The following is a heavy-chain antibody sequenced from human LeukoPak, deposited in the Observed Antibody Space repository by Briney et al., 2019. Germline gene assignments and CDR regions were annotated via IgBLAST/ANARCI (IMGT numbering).Heavy chain of an antibody. CDR3: ASGYSYGFDY. CDR2: IIPIFGTA. D-gene: IGHD5-18*01. V-gene: IGHV1-69*05. CDR1: GYTFTSYD. Sequence: SVKVSCKASGYTFTSYDINWVRQATGQGLEWMGRIIPIFGTANYAQKFQGRVTITTDESTSTAYMELSSLRSEDTAVYYCASGYSYGFDYWGQGTLVTVSS. J-gene: IGHJ4*02.